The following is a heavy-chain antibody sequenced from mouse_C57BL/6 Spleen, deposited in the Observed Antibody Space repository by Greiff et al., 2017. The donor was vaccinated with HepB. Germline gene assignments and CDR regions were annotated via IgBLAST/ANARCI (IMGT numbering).Heavy chain of an antibody. V-gene: IGHV3-6*01. J-gene: IGHJ3*01. CDR3: ARAYDGYYLAWFAY. D-gene: IGHD2-3*01. Sequence: EVQLQQSGPGLVKPSQSLSLTCSVTGYSITSGYYWNWIRQFPGNNLEWMGYISYDGSNNYNPSLKNRISITRDTSKNQFFLKLNSVTTEDTATYYCARAYDGYYLAWFAYWGQGTLVTVSA. CDR2: ISYDGSN. CDR1: GYSITSGYY.